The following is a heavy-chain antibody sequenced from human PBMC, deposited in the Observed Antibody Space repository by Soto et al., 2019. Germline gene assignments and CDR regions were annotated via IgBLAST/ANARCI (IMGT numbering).Heavy chain of an antibody. Sequence: QVQRVESGGGVVQPGRSLRLSCAASGFTFSSYGMHWVRQAPGKGLEWVAVIWYDGSNKYYADSVKGRFTISRDNSKNSLYLQTNSLRAEDMAVYYCAREKSQRGYSSRADPYYFDYWGQGTLVTVSS. CDR3: AREKSQRGYSSRADPYYFDY. CDR2: IWYDGSNK. CDR1: GFTFSSYG. J-gene: IGHJ4*02. D-gene: IGHD6-13*01. V-gene: IGHV3-33*01.